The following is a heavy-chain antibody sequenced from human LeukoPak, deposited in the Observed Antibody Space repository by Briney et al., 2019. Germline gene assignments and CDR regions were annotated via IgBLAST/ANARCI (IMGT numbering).Heavy chain of an antibody. J-gene: IGHJ4*02. V-gene: IGHV1-2*04. CDR2: INPNSGGT. Sequence: ASVKVSCKASGYTFTCYYMHWVRQAPGQGLEGRGWINPNSGGTNYAQKFQGWGTMTRDTSISTAYMELSRLRSDDTAVYYCARVGSGSYWDYFDYWGQGTLVTVSS. D-gene: IGHD3-10*01. CDR1: GYTFTCYY. CDR3: ARVGSGSYWDYFDY.